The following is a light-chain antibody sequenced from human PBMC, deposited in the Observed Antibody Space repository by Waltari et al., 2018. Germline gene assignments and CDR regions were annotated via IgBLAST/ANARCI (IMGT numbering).Light chain of an antibody. V-gene: IGKV3-20*01. CDR1: QSISNF. CDR3: QQYGNSPQT. J-gene: IGKJ1*01. Sequence: EIVLTQSPGTLSLSPGERAALSCRASQSISNFLAWYQQKPGQTPRLLIYGASSRATGIPDRFSGSGSGTDFTLTISRLEPEDFAVYYCQQYGNSPQTFGQGTKVEIE. CDR2: GAS.